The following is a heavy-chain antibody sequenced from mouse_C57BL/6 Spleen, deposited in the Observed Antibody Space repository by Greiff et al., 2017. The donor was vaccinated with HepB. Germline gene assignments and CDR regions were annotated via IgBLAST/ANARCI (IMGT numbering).Heavy chain of an antibody. Sequence: EPGGGLVQPKGSLKLSCAASGFTFNTYAMHWVRQAPGKGLEWVARIRSKSSNYATYYADSVKDRFTISRDDSQSMLYLQMNNLKTEDTAMYYCVRGTTVVGPWYFDVWGTGTTVTVSS. J-gene: IGHJ1*03. D-gene: IGHD1-1*01. CDR3: VRGTTVVGPWYFDV. CDR1: GFTFNTYA. V-gene: IGHV10-3*01. CDR2: IRSKSSNYAT.